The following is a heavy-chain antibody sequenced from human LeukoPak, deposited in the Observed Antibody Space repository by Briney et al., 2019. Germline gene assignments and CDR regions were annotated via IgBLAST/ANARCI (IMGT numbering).Heavy chain of an antibody. CDR2: ISSSGSTI. J-gene: IGHJ6*03. CDR1: GFTFSDYY. D-gene: IGHD6-13*01. V-gene: IGHV3-11*04. CDR3: ARDKQPPDYYYMDV. Sequence: GGSLRLSCAASGFTFSDYYMSWIRQAPGKGLEWVSYISSSGSTIYYADSVKGRFTISRDNAKNSLYLQMNSLRAEDTAVYYCARDKQPPDYYYMDVWGKGTTVTVSS.